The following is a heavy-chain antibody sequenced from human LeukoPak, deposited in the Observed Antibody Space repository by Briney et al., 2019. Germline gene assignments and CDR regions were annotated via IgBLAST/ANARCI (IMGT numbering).Heavy chain of an antibody. V-gene: IGHV3-15*01. J-gene: IGHJ3*01. CDR3: TTNYYGSGSYSSEAFDV. CDR1: GFTFSNAW. CDR2: IKSKTDGGTV. Sequence: GGSLRLSCAASGFTFSNAWMNWVRQAPGKGLAWVGRIKSKTDGGTVDYTPPVKGRFTISRDDSKNTLYLQMNSLKTEDTAVYYCTTNYYGSGSYSSEAFDVWGQGTMVTVSS. D-gene: IGHD3-10*01.